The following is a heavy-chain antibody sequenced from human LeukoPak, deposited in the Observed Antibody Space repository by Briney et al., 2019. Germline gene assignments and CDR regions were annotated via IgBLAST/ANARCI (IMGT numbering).Heavy chain of an antibody. CDR2: IPNDGSRT. CDR3: ARGNGPGSFLIDY. Sequence: GGSLRLSCAASGFTFSSYAMHWVRQAPGKGLEWVAFIPNDGSRTYYSNSVTGRFTISRVNSRNTLYLQIISLSPDDTAVYYCARGNGPGSFLIDYWGQGTLVTVSS. V-gene: IGHV3-30-3*01. D-gene: IGHD3-10*01. CDR1: GFTFSSYA. J-gene: IGHJ4*02.